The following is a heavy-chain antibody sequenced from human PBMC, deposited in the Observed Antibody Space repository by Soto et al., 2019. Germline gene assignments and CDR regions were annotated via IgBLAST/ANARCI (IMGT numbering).Heavy chain of an antibody. V-gene: IGHV3-66*01. Sequence: PGGSLRLSCAASGFTVSSNYMSWVRQAPGKGLEWVSVIYSGGSTYYADSVKGRFTISRDNSKNTLYLQMNSLRAEDTAVYYCARETYGDYEYYYYYMDVWGKGTTVTVSS. J-gene: IGHJ6*03. CDR3: ARETYGDYEYYYYYMDV. D-gene: IGHD4-17*01. CDR1: GFTVSSNY. CDR2: IYSGGST.